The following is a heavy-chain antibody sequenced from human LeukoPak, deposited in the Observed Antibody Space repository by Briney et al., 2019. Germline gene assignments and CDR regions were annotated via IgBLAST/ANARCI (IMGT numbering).Heavy chain of an antibody. J-gene: IGHJ4*02. CDR3: ARELATMLYYFDY. D-gene: IGHD5-24*01. CDR1: GGSIRSGSYY. V-gene: IGHV4-61*02. Sequence: KTTQTLSLTRTGSGGSIRSGSYYWSWIRQPAGKGLEWIGRIYTSGSTNYNPSLKSRVTISVDTSKNQFSLKLSSVTAADTAVYYCARELATMLYYFDYWGQGTLVTVSS. CDR2: IYTSGST.